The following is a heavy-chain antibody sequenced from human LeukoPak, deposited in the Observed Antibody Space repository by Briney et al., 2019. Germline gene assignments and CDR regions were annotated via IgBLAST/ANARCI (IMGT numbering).Heavy chain of an antibody. V-gene: IGHV3-21*01. CDR3: AREGAQYSGSYLSY. D-gene: IGHD1-26*01. CDR2: ISSSSSYI. J-gene: IGHJ4*02. CDR1: GFTFSSYS. Sequence: GGSLRLSCAASGFTFSSYSMNWVRQAPGNGLEWVSSISSSSSYIYYADSVKGRFTISRDNAKNSLYLQMNSLRAEDTAVYYCAREGAQYSGSYLSYWGQGTLVTVSS.